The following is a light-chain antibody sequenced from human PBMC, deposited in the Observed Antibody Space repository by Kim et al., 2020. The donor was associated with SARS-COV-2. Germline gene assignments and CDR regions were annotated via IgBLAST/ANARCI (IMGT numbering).Light chain of an antibody. CDR3: QQSYTFPRT. CDR1: QRISSS. V-gene: IGKV1-39*01. CDR2: AAS. Sequence: DIQMTQSPSSLSASVGDRVTITCRTSQRISSSLNWYQQKPGTAPKLLIYAASGLQSGVPSRFSGSGSGTDFTLTINGLQPEDFATYFCQQSYTFPRTFGQGTKVE. J-gene: IGKJ1*01.